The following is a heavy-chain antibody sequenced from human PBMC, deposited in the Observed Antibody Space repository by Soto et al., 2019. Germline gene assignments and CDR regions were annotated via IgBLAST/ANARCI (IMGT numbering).Heavy chain of an antibody. J-gene: IGHJ4*02. D-gene: IGHD5-18*01. CDR3: ASLDTPLYYFDY. CDR2: IYYSGST. Sequence: ETLSLTCIVSGGSISSYYWSWIRQPPGKGLEWIGYIYYSGSTNYNPSLKSRVTISVDTSKNQFSLKLSSVTAADTAVYYCASLDTPLYYFDYWGQGTLVTVSS. CDR1: GGSISSYY. V-gene: IGHV4-59*01.